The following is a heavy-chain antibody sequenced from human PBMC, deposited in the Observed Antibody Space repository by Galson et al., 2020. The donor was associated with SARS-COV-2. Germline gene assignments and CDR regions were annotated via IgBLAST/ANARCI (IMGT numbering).Heavy chain of an antibody. CDR3: ARDLPLLWFGESYFDY. D-gene: IGHD3-10*01. CDR2: TYYRSKRYY. J-gene: IGHJ4*02. CDR1: EDSVSSNSAA. V-gene: IGHV6-1*01. Sequence: SQTLSLTCAISEDSVSSNSAAWNWIRQSPSRGLEWQGRTYYRSKRYYDYAVSVKSRITINPDTSKNQFSLQLNSVTPEDTAVYYCARDLPLLWFGESYFDYWGQGTPVTVSS.